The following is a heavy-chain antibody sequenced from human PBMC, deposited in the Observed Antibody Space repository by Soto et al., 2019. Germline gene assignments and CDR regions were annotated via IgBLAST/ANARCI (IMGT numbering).Heavy chain of an antibody. J-gene: IGHJ5*02. CDR2: ISYDGSNK. CDR3: ARGMWSSSSEGDWFDP. D-gene: IGHD6-6*01. Sequence: QVQLVESGGGVVQPGRSLRLSCAASGFTFSSYAMHWVRQAPGKGLEWVAVISYDGSNKYYADSVKGRFTISRDNSKNPLDLQMNSLRAEDTAVYYCARGMWSSSSEGDWFDPWGQGTLVTVSS. CDR1: GFTFSSYA. V-gene: IGHV3-30-3*01.